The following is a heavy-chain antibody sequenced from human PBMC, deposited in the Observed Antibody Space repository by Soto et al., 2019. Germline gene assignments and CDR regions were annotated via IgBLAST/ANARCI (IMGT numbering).Heavy chain of an antibody. CDR1: GGTFSKYS. CDR2: ITPFVDTS. CDR3: ASTSFWNGSSSYSRHYYGMDV. J-gene: IGHJ6*02. Sequence: QVRLVQSGAEVKKPGSSVKVSCKVSGGTFSKYSLSWVRQTPGQGLEWMGGITPFVDTSNYAQRFLGRVTITADKSTNTAFLEVRGLRSEDTAFYFCASTSFWNGSSSYSRHYYGMDVWGQGTTVTVSS. V-gene: IGHV1-69*06. D-gene: IGHD3-3*01.